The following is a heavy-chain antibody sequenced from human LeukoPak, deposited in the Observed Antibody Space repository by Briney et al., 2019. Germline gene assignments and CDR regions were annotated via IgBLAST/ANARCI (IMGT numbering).Heavy chain of an antibody. CDR3: ARAFYYGSGSYRTPHTVFDY. J-gene: IGHJ4*02. CDR2: INHSGST. CDR1: GGSFSGYY. Sequence: SETLSLTCAVYGGSFSGYYWSWIRQPPGKGLEWIGEINHSGSTNYNPSLKSRVTISVDTSKNQFSLKLSSVTAADTAVYYCARAFYYGSGSYRTPHTVFDYWGQGTLVTVSS. D-gene: IGHD3-10*01. V-gene: IGHV4-34*01.